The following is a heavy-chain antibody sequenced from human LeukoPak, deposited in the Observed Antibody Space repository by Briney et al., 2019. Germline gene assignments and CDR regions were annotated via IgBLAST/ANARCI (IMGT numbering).Heavy chain of an antibody. CDR1: GYTFTSYY. Sequence: ASVKVSCKASGYTFTSYYMHWVRQAPGQGLEWMGIINPSGGSTSYAQKFQGRVTITRNTSISTAYMELSSLRSEDTAVYYSARATYYYGSGSYLFDYWGQGTLVTVSS. V-gene: IGHV1-46*01. CDR3: ARATYYYGSGSYLFDY. J-gene: IGHJ4*02. D-gene: IGHD3-10*01. CDR2: INPSGGST.